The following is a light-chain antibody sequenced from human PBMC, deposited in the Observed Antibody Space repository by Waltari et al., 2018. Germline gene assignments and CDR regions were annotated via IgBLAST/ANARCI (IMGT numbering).Light chain of an antibody. CDR1: QSVSRS. Sequence: SGRANQSVSRSLACYQQKPGQAPRLLIYGASTRATGIPERFSGGGSGTDFSLTISRLEPEDFAVYYCQHYVSLPATFGQGPRWKSN. CDR2: GAS. V-gene: IGKV3-20*01. J-gene: IGKJ1*01. CDR3: QHYVSLPAT.